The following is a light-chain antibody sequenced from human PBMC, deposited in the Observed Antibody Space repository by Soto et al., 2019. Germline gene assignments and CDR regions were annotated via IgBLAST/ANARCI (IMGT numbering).Light chain of an antibody. J-gene: IGKJ1*01. CDR3: QQRSNWPPVGWT. Sequence: EIVFTQSPATLSFSPGERATLSCRASQSVSSYLAWYQQKPGQAPRLLIYDASNRATGIPARFSGSGSGTDFTLTISSLEPEDFAVYYCQQRSNWPPVGWTFGQGTKVDIK. V-gene: IGKV3-11*01. CDR2: DAS. CDR1: QSVSSY.